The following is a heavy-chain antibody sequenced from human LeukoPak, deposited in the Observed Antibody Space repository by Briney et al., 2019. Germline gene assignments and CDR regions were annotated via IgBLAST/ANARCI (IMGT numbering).Heavy chain of an antibody. Sequence: PSETLSLTCAVSGGSISSGDYSWSWIRQPPGKGLEWIGYIYHSGSTYYNPSLKSRVTISVDRSKNQFSLKLGSVTAADTAVYYCASIAANGYYFDYWGQGTLVTVSS. V-gene: IGHV4-30-2*01. CDR2: IYHSGST. CDR1: GGSISSGDYS. D-gene: IGHD2-15*01. CDR3: ASIAANGYYFDY. J-gene: IGHJ4*02.